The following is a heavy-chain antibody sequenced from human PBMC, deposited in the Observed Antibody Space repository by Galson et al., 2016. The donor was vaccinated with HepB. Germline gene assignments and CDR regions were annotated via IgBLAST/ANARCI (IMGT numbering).Heavy chain of an antibody. CDR1: GDSMIPYF. V-gene: IGHV4-4*07. Sequence: SETLSLTCSVSGDSMIPYFWTWIRQPAGKGLEWLGRIYSTGDTNYSPSLVSRVTMLVDTSKNQFSLRLDSLTAADAAVYYCARENVSIAALDSWGQGILVTVSS. J-gene: IGHJ4*02. CDR2: IYSTGDT. D-gene: IGHD6-6*01. CDR3: ARENVSIAALDS.